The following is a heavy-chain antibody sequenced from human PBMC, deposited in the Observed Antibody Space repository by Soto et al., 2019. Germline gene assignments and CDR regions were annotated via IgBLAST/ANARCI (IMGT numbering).Heavy chain of an antibody. CDR3: AREGPVVPAAIGYYYGMDV. D-gene: IGHD2-2*01. CDR2: IYYGGST. V-gene: IGHV4-59*01. Sequence: SETLSLTCTVSGGSISSYYWSWIRQPPGKGLEWIGYIYYGGSTNYNPSLKSRVTISVDTSKNQFSLKLSSVTAADTAVYYCAREGPVVPAAIGYYYGMDVWGQGTTVTVSS. J-gene: IGHJ6*02. CDR1: GGSISSYY.